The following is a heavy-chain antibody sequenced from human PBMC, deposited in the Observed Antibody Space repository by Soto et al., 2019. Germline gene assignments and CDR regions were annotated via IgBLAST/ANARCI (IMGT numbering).Heavy chain of an antibody. D-gene: IGHD4-4*01. J-gene: IGHJ4*02. CDR2: IYTSGST. CDR1: GGSISGYY. Sequence: PSETLSLTCTVSGGSISGYYWSWIRQPAGKGLECIGRIYTSGSTDYNPSLKSRVTMSVDTSKNQFSLKLSSVTAADTAVYFCARSVAVTGANIDYWRPGTQVTVS. CDR3: ARSVAVTGANIDY. V-gene: IGHV4-4*07.